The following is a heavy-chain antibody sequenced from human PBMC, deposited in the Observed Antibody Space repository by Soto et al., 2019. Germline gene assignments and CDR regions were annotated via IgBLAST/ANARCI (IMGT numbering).Heavy chain of an antibody. D-gene: IGHD3-22*01. CDR2: ISSSSSYI. V-gene: IGHV3-21*01. J-gene: IGHJ4*02. CDR3: ARVPGSSGYYLEYYFDY. CDR1: GFTFSSYS. Sequence: TGGSLRLSCAASGFTFSSYSMNWVRQAPGKGLEWVSSISSSSSYIYYADSVKGRFTISRDNAKNSLYLQMNSLRAEDTAVYYCARVPGSSGYYLEYYFDYWGQGTLVTVSS.